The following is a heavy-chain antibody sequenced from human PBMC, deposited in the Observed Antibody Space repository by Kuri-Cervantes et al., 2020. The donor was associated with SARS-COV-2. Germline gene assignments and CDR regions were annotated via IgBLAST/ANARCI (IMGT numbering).Heavy chain of an antibody. CDR1: GFTFSSYG. Sequence: GGSLRLSCAAYGFTFSSYGMTWVRQAPGRWLEWVSVIRTSGAITDYADSAKGRFTISRDNSKNTVYLQMNSLRVEDTAVYYCAKGSTAVTFVVGDGHDYCGQATL. CDR3: AKGSTAVTFVVGDGHDY. D-gene: IGHD4-17*01. V-gene: IGHV3-23*01. CDR2: IRTSGAIT. J-gene: IGHJ4*02.